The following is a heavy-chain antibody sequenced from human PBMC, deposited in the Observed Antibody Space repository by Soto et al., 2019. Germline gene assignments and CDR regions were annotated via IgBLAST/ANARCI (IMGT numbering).Heavy chain of an antibody. D-gene: IGHD3-10*01. Sequence: QVQLVQSGAEVQKPGSSVKVSCKASGGTFSSYTISWVRQAPGQGLEWMGRIIPILGIANYAQKFQGRVTITADKSTSTAYMELSSLRSEDTAVYYCARGWFGELLPTFDIWGQGTMVTVSS. CDR3: ARGWFGELLPTFDI. CDR2: IIPILGIA. V-gene: IGHV1-69*02. CDR1: GGTFSSYT. J-gene: IGHJ3*02.